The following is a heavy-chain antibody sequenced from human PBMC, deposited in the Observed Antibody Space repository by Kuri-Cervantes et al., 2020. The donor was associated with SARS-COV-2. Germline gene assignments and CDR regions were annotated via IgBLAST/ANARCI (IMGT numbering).Heavy chain of an antibody. CDR3: ARGVGGGETFDF. Sequence: GSLRLSCTVSGGSISSYYWSWIRQPAGKGLEWIGRIYTSGSTNYNPSLKSRVTMSVDTSKNQFSLKLRSVTAADTAMYYCARGVGGGETFDFWGQGTLVTVSS. D-gene: IGHD3-16*01. V-gene: IGHV4-4*07. J-gene: IGHJ4*02. CDR2: IYTSGST. CDR1: GGSISSYY.